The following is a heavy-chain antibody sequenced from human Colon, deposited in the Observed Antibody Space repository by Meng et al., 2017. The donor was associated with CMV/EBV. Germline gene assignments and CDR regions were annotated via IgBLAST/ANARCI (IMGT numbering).Heavy chain of an antibody. D-gene: IGHD1-26*01. J-gene: IGHJ4*02. CDR2: IHGDGRVH. V-gene: IGHV3-74*01. Sequence: GESLKISCAASGFDFSSYGMRWVRQVPGKGLEWVSLIHGDGRVHINADSAKGRFTISRDNSKNSLYLQMNSLRAEDTALYYCAKDINSGSLRLLYHFDYWGQGTLVTVSS. CDR1: GFDFSSYG. CDR3: AKDINSGSLRLLYHFDY.